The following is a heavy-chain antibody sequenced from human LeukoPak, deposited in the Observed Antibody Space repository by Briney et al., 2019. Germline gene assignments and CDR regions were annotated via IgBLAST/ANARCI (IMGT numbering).Heavy chain of an antibody. CDR3: AKEGYSSSWLPYYYYMDV. CDR2: ISGSGGST. D-gene: IGHD6-13*01. V-gene: IGHV3-23*01. CDR1: GFTFSSYA. Sequence: PGGSLRLSCAASGFTFSSYAMSWVRQAPGKGLEWVSAISGSGGSTYYADSVKGRFTISRDNSKNTLYLQMNSLRAEDTAVYYCAKEGYSSSWLPYYYYMDVWGKGTTVTVSS. J-gene: IGHJ6*03.